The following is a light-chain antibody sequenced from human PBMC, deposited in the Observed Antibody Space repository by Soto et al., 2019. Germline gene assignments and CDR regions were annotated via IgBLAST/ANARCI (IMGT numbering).Light chain of an antibody. CDR2: DVS. J-gene: IGLJ2*01. V-gene: IGLV2-14*01. CDR3: SSYTSSSTGHVV. CDR1: SGDVGGYNY. Sequence: ALTQPASVSGSPGQSITISCTGTSGDVGGYNYVSWYQQHPGKAPKLMIYDVSNRPSGVSNRFSGSKSGNTASLTISGLQAEDEADYYCSSYTSSSTGHVVFGGGTKLTVL.